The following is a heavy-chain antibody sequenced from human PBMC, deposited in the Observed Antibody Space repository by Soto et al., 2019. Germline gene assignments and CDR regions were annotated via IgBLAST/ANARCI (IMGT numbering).Heavy chain of an antibody. CDR3: AKDVTYGDYALGLFDV. CDR2: ISGSGVST. Sequence: EVQLLESGGGLVQPGGSLRLSCAASRFTFTSYAMNWVRQAPGKGLVWVSGISGSGVSTYYADSVKGRFTISRDNSKNTLYLQMSSLRAEDTPVYYCAKDVTYGDYALGLFDVWGQGTMVTVSS. V-gene: IGHV3-23*01. D-gene: IGHD4-17*01. CDR1: RFTFTSYA. J-gene: IGHJ3*01.